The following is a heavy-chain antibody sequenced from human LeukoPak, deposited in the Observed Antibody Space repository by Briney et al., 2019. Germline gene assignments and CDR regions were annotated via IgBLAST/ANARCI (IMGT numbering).Heavy chain of an antibody. CDR2: ISSSSSYI. Sequence: GGSLRLSCAASGFTFSSYSMNWVRQAPGKGLEWVSSISSSSSYIYYADSVKGRFTISRDNAKNSLYLQVNSLRAEDTAVYYCARTGELHGVDYWGQGTLVTVSS. CDR3: ARTGELHGVDY. CDR1: GFTFSSYS. J-gene: IGHJ4*02. D-gene: IGHD1-26*01. V-gene: IGHV3-21*01.